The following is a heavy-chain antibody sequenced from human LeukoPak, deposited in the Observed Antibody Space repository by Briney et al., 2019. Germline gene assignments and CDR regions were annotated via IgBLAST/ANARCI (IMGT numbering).Heavy chain of an antibody. CDR3: VRDLTGGSGD. Sequence: ASVKVSCKASGYTFTDYYMHWVRQAPGQTFEWLAWINPKSGDTHYTQRFQGRVTVTTDTSITSVYMELSGLQSDDTAVYYCVRDLTGGSGDWGQGTLVTVSS. V-gene: IGHV1-2*02. J-gene: IGHJ4*02. CDR1: GYTFTDYY. CDR2: INPKSGDT. D-gene: IGHD6-19*01.